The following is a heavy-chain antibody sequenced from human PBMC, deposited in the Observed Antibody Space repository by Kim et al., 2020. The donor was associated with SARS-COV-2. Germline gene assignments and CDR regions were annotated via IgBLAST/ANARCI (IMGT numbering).Heavy chain of an antibody. D-gene: IGHD3-22*01. V-gene: IGHV3-23*01. Sequence: DSVKGRFTISRDNSKNTLYLQMNSLRAEDTAVYYCAKDIFTMIVVGSFDYWGQGTLVTVSS. CDR3: AKDIFTMIVVGSFDY. J-gene: IGHJ4*02.